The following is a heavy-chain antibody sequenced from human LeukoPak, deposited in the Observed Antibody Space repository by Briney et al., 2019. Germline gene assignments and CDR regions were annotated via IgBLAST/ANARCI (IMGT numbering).Heavy chain of an antibody. CDR2: IYRSGGT. J-gene: IGHJ3*01. Sequence: SETLSLTCSVSGYSISSGYYWGWIRQSPGKGLEWIGNIYRSGGTYYNPSLKSRVTISVDTSKNQFSLKLISVTAADTAVYYCARHDIVGSSAWIDAFDSWGQGTMVTVSS. V-gene: IGHV4-38-2*02. CDR1: GYSISSGYY. CDR3: ARHDIVGSSAWIDAFDS. D-gene: IGHD2-21*01.